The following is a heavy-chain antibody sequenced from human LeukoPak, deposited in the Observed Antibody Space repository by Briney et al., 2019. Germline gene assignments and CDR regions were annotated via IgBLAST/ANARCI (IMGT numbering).Heavy chain of an antibody. D-gene: IGHD3-10*02. Sequence: ASVKVSCKASGYTFTSYYIHWVRQAPGQGLEWMGIINPSGGSTSYPQKFQARVTMTRDTSTSTVYMELSSLKSDDTAIYYCARGVFGELEKLMFQHWGQGTLVTVSS. CDR1: GYTFTSYY. V-gene: IGHV1-46*01. CDR3: ARGVFGELEKLMFQH. J-gene: IGHJ1*01. CDR2: INPSGGST.